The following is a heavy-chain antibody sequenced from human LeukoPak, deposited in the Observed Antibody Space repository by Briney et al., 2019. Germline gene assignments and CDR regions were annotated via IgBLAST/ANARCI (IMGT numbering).Heavy chain of an antibody. J-gene: IGHJ3*02. D-gene: IGHD1-26*01. Sequence: GGSLRLSCAASGFTFSSYAMHWVRQAPGKGLEWVAVISYDGSNKYYADSVKGRFTISRDNSKNTLYLQMNSLRAEDTAVYYCARDHGSSYRMDAFDIWGQGTMVTVSS. CDR3: ARDHGSSYRMDAFDI. V-gene: IGHV3-30*04. CDR2: ISYDGSNK. CDR1: GFTFSSYA.